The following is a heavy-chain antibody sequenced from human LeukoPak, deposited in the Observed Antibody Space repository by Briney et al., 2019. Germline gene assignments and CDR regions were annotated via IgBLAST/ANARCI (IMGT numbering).Heavy chain of an antibody. CDR2: INPSGFST. J-gene: IGHJ5*02. D-gene: IGHD5-18*01. CDR3: ARDERDGGDTAMLGANNWFDP. Sequence: ASVKLSCKASGYTFTGYYMHWVRQAPGQGLEWMGIINPSGFSTTYAQKFQGRVTMTRDTSTSTVYMELSSLRSEDTAVYYCARDERDGGDTAMLGANNWFDPWGQGTLVTVSS. V-gene: IGHV1-46*01. CDR1: GYTFTGYY.